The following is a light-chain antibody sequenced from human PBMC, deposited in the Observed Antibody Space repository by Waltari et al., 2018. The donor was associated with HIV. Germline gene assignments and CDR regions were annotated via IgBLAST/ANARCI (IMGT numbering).Light chain of an antibody. CDR3: CSYADGYTWI. V-gene: IGLV2-11*01. CDR2: DIN. CDR1: NSDVGAFNY. J-gene: IGLJ2*01. Sequence: QSALTQPRSVSESPGQSVPIPCPGTNSDVGAFNYVPWYQQPPGKAPKLIIYDINKRPSGVPDRFSGSKSGNMASLAVSGLQAEDEADYYCCSYADGYTWIFGGGTKLTVL.